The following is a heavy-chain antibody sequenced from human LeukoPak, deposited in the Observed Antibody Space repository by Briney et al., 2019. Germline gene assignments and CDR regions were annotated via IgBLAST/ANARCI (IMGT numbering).Heavy chain of an antibody. D-gene: IGHD6-19*01. J-gene: IGHJ5*02. CDR2: ISSSGSTI. Sequence: GGSLRLSCAASGFTFSSYEMNWVRQAPGKGLEWVSYISSSGSTIYYADSVKGRFTISRDNAKNSLYLQMNSLRAEDTAVYYCARDSIFSSGWYNWFDPWGQGTLVTVSS. CDR3: ARDSIFSSGWYNWFDP. CDR1: GFTFSSYE. V-gene: IGHV3-48*03.